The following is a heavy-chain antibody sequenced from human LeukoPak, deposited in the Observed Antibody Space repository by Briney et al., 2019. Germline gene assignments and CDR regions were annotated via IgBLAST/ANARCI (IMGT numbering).Heavy chain of an antibody. CDR3: AQQLGYCSRGSCYFTY. D-gene: IGHD2-15*01. V-gene: IGHV3-23*01. CDR1: GFTFNTYA. J-gene: IGHJ4*02. Sequence: GGSLRLSCAASGFTFNTYAMSWVRQAPGKGLEWVSAISGSGDSTYYADSVKGRFTISRDNSKNTLYLQMNSLRAEDTAVYYCAQQLGYCSRGSCYFTYWGQGTLVTVSS. CDR2: ISGSGDST.